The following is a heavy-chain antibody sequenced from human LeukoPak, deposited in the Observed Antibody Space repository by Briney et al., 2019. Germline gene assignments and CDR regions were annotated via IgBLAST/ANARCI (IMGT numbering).Heavy chain of an antibody. V-gene: IGHV3-23*01. Sequence: GGSLSLSCAASGVTFSSYGMSWVRQAPGKGLEWVSAISGSGGSTYYADSVKGRFTISRDNAKNSVYLQMNSRRAEDTAVYYWARDLNWETYWGQGTLVSVSS. J-gene: IGHJ1*01. D-gene: IGHD7-27*01. CDR2: ISGSGGST. CDR1: GVTFSSYG. CDR3: ARDLNWETY.